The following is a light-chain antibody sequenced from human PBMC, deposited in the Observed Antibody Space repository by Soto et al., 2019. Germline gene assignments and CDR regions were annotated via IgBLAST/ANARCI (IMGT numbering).Light chain of an antibody. V-gene: IGKV3-20*01. Sequence: EIVLTQSPGTLSLSPGERATLSCRASQSVRSNYLAWYQQKPGQAPRLLIYGASSRSTGIPDRFSGSGSGTDFTLTISILEPEDFAVYYCQQYGSAPRTFGPGTKLDIK. J-gene: IGKJ3*01. CDR3: QQYGSAPRT. CDR2: GAS. CDR1: QSVRSNY.